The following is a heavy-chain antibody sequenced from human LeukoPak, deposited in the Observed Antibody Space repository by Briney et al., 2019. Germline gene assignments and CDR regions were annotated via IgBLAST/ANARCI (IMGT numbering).Heavy chain of an antibody. Sequence: ASVKVSCKASGYTFTSYGISWVRQAPGQGLEWMGWISAYNGNTNYAQKLQGRVTMTTDTSTSTAYMELRSLRSDDTAVYYCARVRYRSGGSCYSDAFDIWGQGTMVTVSS. CDR3: ARVRYRSGGSCYSDAFDI. V-gene: IGHV1-18*04. J-gene: IGHJ3*02. CDR2: ISAYNGNT. CDR1: GYTFTSYG. D-gene: IGHD2-15*01.